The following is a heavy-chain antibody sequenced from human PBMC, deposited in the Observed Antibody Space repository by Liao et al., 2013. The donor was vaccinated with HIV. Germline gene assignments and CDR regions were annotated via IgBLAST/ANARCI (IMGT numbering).Heavy chain of an antibody. J-gene: IGHJ4*02. CDR3: ARVGGYNSPFGY. Sequence: QVQLQESGPGLVKPSETLSLTCTVSGGSISSYYWSWIRQPPGKGLEWIGYIYYSGSTNYNPSLKSRVTISVDTSKNQFSLKLSSVTAADTAVYYCARVGGYNSPFGYWGQGTLVTVSS. V-gene: IGHV4-59*01. CDR1: GGSISSYY. D-gene: IGHD5-24*01. CDR2: IYYSGST.